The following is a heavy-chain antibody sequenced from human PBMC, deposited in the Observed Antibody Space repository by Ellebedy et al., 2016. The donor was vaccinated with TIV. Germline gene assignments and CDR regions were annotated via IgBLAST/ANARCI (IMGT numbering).Heavy chain of an antibody. CDR1: GGSFSGHS. CDR2: INHSGST. CDR3: ARGLGRGYSYGYAY. J-gene: IGHJ4*02. Sequence: SETLSLTCAVYGGSFSGHSWSWIRQPPGKGLEWIGEINHSGSTNYNPSLKSRFTITVDTSKNQFSLKLSSLTAADTAVYYCARGLGRGYSYGYAYWGQGTLVTVSS. D-gene: IGHD5-18*01. V-gene: IGHV4-34*01.